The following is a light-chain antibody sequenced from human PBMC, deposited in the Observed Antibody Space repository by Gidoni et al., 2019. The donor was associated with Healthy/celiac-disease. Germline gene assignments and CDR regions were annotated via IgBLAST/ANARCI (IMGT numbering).Light chain of an antibody. J-gene: IGKJ4*01. V-gene: IGKV3-15*01. CDR2: GAS. CDR1: QSVSSN. Sequence: ELVMTQSPATLSVSPGERATLSCRASQSVSSNLAWYQQNPGQAPRLLIYGASPRATGIPARFSGSGSGKEFTLTISSLQSEDFAVYYCQQYNNWPPLTFGGGTKVEIK. CDR3: QQYNNWPPLT.